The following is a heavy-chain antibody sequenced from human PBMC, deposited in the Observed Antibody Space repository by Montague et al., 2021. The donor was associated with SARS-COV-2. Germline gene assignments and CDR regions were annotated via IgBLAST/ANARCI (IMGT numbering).Heavy chain of an antibody. CDR2: TYYSGTT. D-gene: IGHD1-20*01. CDR1: GVSISSRFY. V-gene: IGHV4-31*03. Sequence: TLSLTCTVSGVSISSRFYWTWIRQHPGKGLEWMVYTYYSGTTYYNPSLQSRRTISIDTSANQFFLKLSSFTVAETAFFDCARMSEVNWSDEAWFDPWGQGTLVTVSS. J-gene: IGHJ5*02. CDR3: ARMSEVNWSDEAWFDP.